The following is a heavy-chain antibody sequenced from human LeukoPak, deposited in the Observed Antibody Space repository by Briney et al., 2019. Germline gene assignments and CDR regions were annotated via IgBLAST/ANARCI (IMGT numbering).Heavy chain of an antibody. CDR1: GYSFTSYW. CDR3: ARGQTAMVTPFDY. J-gene: IGHJ4*02. Sequence: GESLKISCKGSGYSFTSYWIGWVRQMLGKGLEWMGIIYPGDSDTRYSPSFQGQVTISADKSISTAYLQWSSLKASDTAMYYCARGQTAMVTPFDYWGQGTLVTVSS. V-gene: IGHV5-51*01. D-gene: IGHD5-18*01. CDR2: IYPGDSDT.